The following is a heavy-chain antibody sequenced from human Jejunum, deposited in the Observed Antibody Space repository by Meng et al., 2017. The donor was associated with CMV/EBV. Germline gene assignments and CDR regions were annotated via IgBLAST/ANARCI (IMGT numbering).Heavy chain of an antibody. Sequence: SLRVSFAVSRFNFLNYAMTWLRQAPGKGLEWVSTISASGGSRYYADSVQGRFSVSRDNYKNTLYLQMNSLRAEDTAVYYCAKDPEGYWGQGTLVTVSS. CDR1: RFNFLNYA. CDR2: ISASGGSR. J-gene: IGHJ4*02. CDR3: AKDPEGY. V-gene: IGHV3-23*01.